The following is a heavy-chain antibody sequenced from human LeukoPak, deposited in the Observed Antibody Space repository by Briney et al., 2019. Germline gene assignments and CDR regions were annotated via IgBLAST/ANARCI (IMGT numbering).Heavy chain of an antibody. D-gene: IGHD1-7*01. V-gene: IGHV3-23*01. J-gene: IGHJ6*02. CDR1: GFTFSSYA. CDR2: ISGSGGST. Sequence: PGVSLRLSCAASGFTFSSYAMSWVRQAPGKGLEWVSAISGSGGSTYYADSVKGRFTISRDNSKNTLYLQMNSLRAEDTAVYYCAKDPNYVYYYGMDVWGQGTTVTVSS. CDR3: AKDPNYVYYYGMDV.